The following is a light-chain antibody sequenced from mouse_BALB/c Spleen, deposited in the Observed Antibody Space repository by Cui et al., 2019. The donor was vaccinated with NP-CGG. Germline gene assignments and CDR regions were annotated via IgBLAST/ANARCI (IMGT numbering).Light chain of an antibody. CDR3: ALWYSNHWG. Sequence: QAVVTQESALTPSPGETVTLTCRSSTGTVTTNNYANWVQEKPDHLFTGLIGGTNNRAPGVPARFSGSLIGDKAALTITGAQTEDEAIYFCALWYSNHWGFGGGTKLTVL. CDR2: GTN. CDR1: TGTVTTNNY. V-gene: IGLV1*01. J-gene: IGLJ1*01.